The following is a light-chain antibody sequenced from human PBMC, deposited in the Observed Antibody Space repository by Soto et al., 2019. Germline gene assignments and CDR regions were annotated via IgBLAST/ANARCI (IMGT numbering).Light chain of an antibody. Sequence: DIQMTQSPSSLSASVGDTVVISCRASENVHAYVNWYQHQPGKAPKLLIYTGSSLQSGVPSRFSGSGSGTDFTLTINSLQPEDFATYYCQQAASFPITFGQGTRLEIK. V-gene: IGKV1-12*01. CDR3: QQAASFPIT. CDR1: ENVHAY. J-gene: IGKJ5*01. CDR2: TGS.